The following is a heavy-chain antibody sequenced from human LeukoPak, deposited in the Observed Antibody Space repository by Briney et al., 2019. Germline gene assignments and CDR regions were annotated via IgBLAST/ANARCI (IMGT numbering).Heavy chain of an antibody. D-gene: IGHD3-10*01. J-gene: IGHJ4*02. CDR3: AADLGTMVRGVTPENFDY. Sequence: GASVKVCCKASGFTFTSSAVQWVRQARGQRLEWIGWIVVGSGNTNYAQKFQERVTITRDMSTRTAYMELSSLRSEDTAVYYCAADLGTMVRGVTPENFDYWGQGTLVTVSS. CDR2: IVVGSGNT. V-gene: IGHV1-58*01. CDR1: GFTFTSSA.